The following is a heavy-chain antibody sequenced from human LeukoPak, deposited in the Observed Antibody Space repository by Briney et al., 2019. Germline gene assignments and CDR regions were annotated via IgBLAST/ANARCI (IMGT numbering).Heavy chain of an antibody. J-gene: IGHJ3*01. V-gene: IGHV3-21*01. Sequence: GGSLRLSCAASGFTFSSYSMNWVRQAPGKGLEWVSSISSSSSYIYYADSVKGRFTISRDNAKNSLYLQMNSLRAEDTAVYYCARDRYYDSSGYNDAFGFWGQGTMVTVSS. D-gene: IGHD3-22*01. CDR1: GFTFSSYS. CDR2: ISSSSSYI. CDR3: ARDRYYDSSGYNDAFGF.